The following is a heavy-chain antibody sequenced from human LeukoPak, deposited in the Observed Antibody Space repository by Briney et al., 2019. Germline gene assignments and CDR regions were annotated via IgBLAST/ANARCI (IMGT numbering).Heavy chain of an antibody. CDR2: INPADSVT. CDR3: ARRYCSGGTCYYFDY. V-gene: IGHV5-51*01. D-gene: IGHD2-15*01. CDR1: GYSFSSHG. J-gene: IGHJ4*02. Sequence: GESLKISCEASGYSFSSHGIVWVRQMPGKCLEWMGIINPADSVTIYSPSFQGQVTISADKSITTAYLQWSSLKASDTAMYYCARRYCSGGTCYYFDYWGQGALVTVSS.